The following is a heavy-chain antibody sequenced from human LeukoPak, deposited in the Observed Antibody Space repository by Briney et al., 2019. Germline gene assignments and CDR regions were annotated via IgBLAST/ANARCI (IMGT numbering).Heavy chain of an antibody. Sequence: PSETLSLTCTVSGGSISSYYWSWIRQPAGKGLEWIGHIYNSGSTNYNPSLKVRVTMSVATSKNQFSLHLSSVTAADTAVYYCARSAFLVTAPGLYYFDYWGQGTLVAVSS. D-gene: IGHD6-13*01. CDR2: IYNSGST. J-gene: IGHJ4*02. V-gene: IGHV4-4*07. CDR1: GGSISSYY. CDR3: ARSAFLVTAPGLYYFDY.